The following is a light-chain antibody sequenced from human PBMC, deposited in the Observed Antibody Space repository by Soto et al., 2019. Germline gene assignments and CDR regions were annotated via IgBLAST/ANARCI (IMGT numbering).Light chain of an antibody. J-gene: IGKJ1*01. CDR2: AAS. V-gene: IGKV1-9*01. Sequence: IQLTQSPSSLSASVGDRVTITCRASQGISSYLAWYQQKPGKAPKLLIYAASTLQSGVPSRFSGSGSGTDFTLTISSLQPEDFATYYCQQLNSYRRTFGQGTKVEIK. CDR3: QQLNSYRRT. CDR1: QGISSY.